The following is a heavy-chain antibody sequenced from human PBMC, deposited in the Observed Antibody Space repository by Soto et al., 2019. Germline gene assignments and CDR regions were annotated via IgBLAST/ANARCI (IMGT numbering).Heavy chain of an antibody. Sequence: SVQVSCKASGGTFSSYAISWVRQAPGQGLEWMGGIIPIFGTANYAQKFQGRVTITADESTSTAYMELSSLRSEDTAVYYCAVTTYYDFWSGYAADYWGQGTLVTVSS. CDR1: GGTFSSYA. CDR3: AVTTYYDFWSGYAADY. CDR2: IIPIFGTA. J-gene: IGHJ4*02. D-gene: IGHD3-3*01. V-gene: IGHV1-69*13.